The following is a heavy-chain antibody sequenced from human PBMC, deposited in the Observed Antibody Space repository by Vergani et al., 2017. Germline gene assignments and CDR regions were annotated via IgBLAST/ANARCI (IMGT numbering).Heavy chain of an antibody. Sequence: QVQLVQSGAEVRKPGASVKVSCKASGYSLSDHYIHWVRQAPGQGFEWMGRLDPHTGDTKYAEKFQGRAILTRDRSISTAYMELISLISDDTAVYYCARNRGRGGSYSGSWFDPWGQGTQVTVAS. V-gene: IGHV1-2*02. CDR1: GYSLSDHY. D-gene: IGHD3-10*01. CDR3: ARNRGRGGSYSGSWFDP. CDR2: LDPHTGDT. J-gene: IGHJ5*02.